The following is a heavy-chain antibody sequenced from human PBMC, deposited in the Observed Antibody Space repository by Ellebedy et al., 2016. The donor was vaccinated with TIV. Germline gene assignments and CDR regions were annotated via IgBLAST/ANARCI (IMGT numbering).Heavy chain of an antibody. D-gene: IGHD3-22*01. V-gene: IGHV1-18*01. CDR3: ARCPNYYDSSGYFGNWFDP. J-gene: IGHJ5*02. CDR2: ISADNGNT. Sequence: ASVKVSXXASGYTFNSYGISWVRQAPGQGLEWMGWISADNGNTIYAQKVQGRVTMTTDTSTSTAYMELRSLRSDDTAVYYCARCPNYYDSSGYFGNWFDPWGQGTLVTVPS. CDR1: GYTFNSYG.